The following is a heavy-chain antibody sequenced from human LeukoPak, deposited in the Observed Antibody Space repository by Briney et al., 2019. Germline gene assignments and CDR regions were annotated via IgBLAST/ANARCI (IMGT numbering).Heavy chain of an antibody. CDR1: GFTFSSYG. CDR2: ISYDGSNK. J-gene: IGHJ5*02. CDR3: AKPYYGSGSYNWFDP. V-gene: IGHV3-30*18. Sequence: GGSLRLSCAASGFTFSSYGMHWVRQAPGKGLEWVAVISYDGSNKYYADSVKGRFTISRDNSKNTLYLQMNSLRAEDTAVYYRAKPYYGSGSYNWFDPWGQGTLVTVSS. D-gene: IGHD3-10*01.